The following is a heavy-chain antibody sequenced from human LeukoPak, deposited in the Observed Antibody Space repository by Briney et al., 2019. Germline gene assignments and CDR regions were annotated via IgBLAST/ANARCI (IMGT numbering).Heavy chain of an antibody. CDR3: ARIGYDYGYYFDY. J-gene: IGHJ4*02. Sequence: ASETLSLTCTVSGGSISSSSYYWGWIRQPPGKGLEWIGEINHSGSTNYNSSLKSRVTISVDMSKNQFSLKLSSVTAADTAVYYCARIGYDYGYYFDYWGQGTLVTVSS. CDR2: INHSGST. CDR1: GGSISSSSYY. V-gene: IGHV4-39*07. D-gene: IGHD5-12*01.